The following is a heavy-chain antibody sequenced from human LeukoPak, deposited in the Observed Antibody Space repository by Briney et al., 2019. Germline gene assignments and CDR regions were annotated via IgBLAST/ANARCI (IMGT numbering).Heavy chain of an antibody. Sequence: SVTVSCKASGGTFISYAISWVRQAPGQGLEWMGGIIPIFGTANYAQKFQGRVTITTDESTSTAYMELSSMRSEDTAVYYCARGVDCSSTSCYLFGAFNIWGQGTMVTVSS. D-gene: IGHD2-2*01. J-gene: IGHJ3*02. CDR2: IIPIFGTA. V-gene: IGHV1-69*05. CDR1: GGTFISYA. CDR3: ARGVDCSSTSCYLFGAFNI.